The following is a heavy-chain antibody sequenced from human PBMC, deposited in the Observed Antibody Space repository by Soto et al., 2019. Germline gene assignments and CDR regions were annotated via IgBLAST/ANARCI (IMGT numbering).Heavy chain of an antibody. J-gene: IGHJ6*02. CDR2: ISSSGSTI. V-gene: IGHV3-48*03. Sequence: GGSLRLSCAASGFTFSSYEMNWVRQAPGKGLEWVSYISSSGSTIYYADSVKGRFTISRDNAKNSLYLQMNSLRAEDTAVYYCARVPYDFWSGPDYYGMDVWGQGTTVTVSS. CDR1: GFTFSSYE. CDR3: ARVPYDFWSGPDYYGMDV. D-gene: IGHD3-3*01.